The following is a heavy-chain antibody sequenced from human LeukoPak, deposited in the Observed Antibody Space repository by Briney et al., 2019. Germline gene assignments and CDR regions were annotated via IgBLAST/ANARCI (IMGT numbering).Heavy chain of an antibody. V-gene: IGHV4-4*07. Sequence: SETLSLTCTVSGYSISSGYYWSWIRQPAGKGLEWIGRIYTSGSTNYNPSLKSRVTMSVDTSKNQFSLKLGSVTAADTAVYYCAREVKEWVNWFDPWGQGTLVTVSS. J-gene: IGHJ5*02. CDR2: IYTSGST. CDR3: AREVKEWVNWFDP. D-gene: IGHD6-19*01. CDR1: GYSISSGYY.